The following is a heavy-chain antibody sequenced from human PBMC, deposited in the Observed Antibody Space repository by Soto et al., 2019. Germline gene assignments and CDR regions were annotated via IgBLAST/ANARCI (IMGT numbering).Heavy chain of an antibody. V-gene: IGHV3-33*06. CDR2: IFNDAGND. D-gene: IGHD2-8*02. CDR1: GFTFKDCA. Sequence: QVQLVESGGDVVQPGRSLRLSCAASGFTFKDCALHWGRQAPGKGLEWVSIIFNDAGNDYYTESVKGRFTISRDNSKNTLYLQMNSLRDEDTAVYYCAKEKGTGRAPNGAYDVWGRGTRVTVSS. J-gene: IGHJ3*01. CDR3: AKEKGTGRAPNGAYDV.